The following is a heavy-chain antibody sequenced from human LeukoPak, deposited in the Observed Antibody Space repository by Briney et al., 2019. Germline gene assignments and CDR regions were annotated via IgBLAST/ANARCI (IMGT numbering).Heavy chain of an antibody. V-gene: IGHV4-59*01. D-gene: IGHD3-22*01. J-gene: IGHJ4*02. CDR1: GGSISSYY. CDR3: ARGPDSHFDY. CDR2: IFDSGNT. Sequence: PSETLSLTCTVSGGSISSYYWSWIRQPPGKGLEWIGYIFDSGNTNYNPSLKSRVTISLDTSKNQFSLKLTSVTAADTAIYYCARGPDSHFDYWGQGILVAVSS.